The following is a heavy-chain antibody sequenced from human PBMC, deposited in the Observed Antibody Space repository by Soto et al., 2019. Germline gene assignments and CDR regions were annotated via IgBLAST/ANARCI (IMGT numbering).Heavy chain of an antibody. D-gene: IGHD3-3*01. CDR3: AAAITIFGVVTPYFYSGMDV. Sequence: PSGSLYLTCAVYGVTFSSYDCSWIRQPPGKGLEWIGEINHSGSTNYNPSLKSRVTISVDTSKNQFSLKLSSVTAADTAVYYCAAAITIFGVVTPYFYSGMDVWGQGTMVTVSS. V-gene: IGHV4-34*08. J-gene: IGHJ6*02. CDR2: INHSGST. CDR1: GVTFSSYD.